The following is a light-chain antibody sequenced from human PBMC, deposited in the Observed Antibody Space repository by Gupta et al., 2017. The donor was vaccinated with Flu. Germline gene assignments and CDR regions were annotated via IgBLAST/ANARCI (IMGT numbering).Light chain of an antibody. CDR2: DVI. CDR3: CVCATSYTEV. Sequence: QSALTQPRSVSVSPGQSVVISCSGTSSSISGYDSVSWYQQHPGKAPKLIRYDVIVRPSGIPERGADSRSDNTESLRISDLQPVYDADEDCCVCATSYTEVFGTGTKVTVL. J-gene: IGLJ1*01. V-gene: IGLV2-11*01. CDR1: SSSISGYDS.